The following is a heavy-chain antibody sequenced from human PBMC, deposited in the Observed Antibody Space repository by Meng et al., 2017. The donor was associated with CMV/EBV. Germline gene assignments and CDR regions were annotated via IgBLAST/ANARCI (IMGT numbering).Heavy chain of an antibody. D-gene: IGHD1-26*01. V-gene: IGHV1-2*02. CDR3: ARDLCVLLTSYPTPYYYYYGMDV. J-gene: IGHJ6*02. CDR2: INPNSGGT. Sequence: ASVKVSCKASGYTFTGYYMHWVRQAPGQGLEWMGWINPNSGGTNYAQKFQGRVTMTRDTSISTAYMELSRLRSDDTAVYYCARDLCVLLTSYPTPYYYYYGMDVWGQGTTVTVSS. CDR1: GYTFTGYY.